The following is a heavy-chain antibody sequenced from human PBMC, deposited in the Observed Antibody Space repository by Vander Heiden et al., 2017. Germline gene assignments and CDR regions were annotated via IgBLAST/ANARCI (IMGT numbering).Heavy chain of an antibody. CDR2: IWYDGSNK. CDR3: ARVGEQWLDLNWFDP. Sequence: QVQLVESGGGVVQPGRSLRLSCAASGFTFSSYGMHWVRQAPGKGLEWVAVIWYDGSNKYYADSVKGRFTISRDNSKNTLYLQMNSLRAEDTAVYYCARVGEQWLDLNWFDPWGQGTLVTVSS. J-gene: IGHJ5*02. CDR1: GFTFSSYG. V-gene: IGHV3-33*01. D-gene: IGHD6-19*01.